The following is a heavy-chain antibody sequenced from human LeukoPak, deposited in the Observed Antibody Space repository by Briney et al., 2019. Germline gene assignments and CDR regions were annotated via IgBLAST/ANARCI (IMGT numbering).Heavy chain of an antibody. D-gene: IGHD3-10*01. CDR3: VKDRYSYGSGSYFA. V-gene: IGHV3-64D*06. J-gene: IGHJ4*02. CDR2: FSTNGVST. Sequence: GGSLRLSCSASGFTFSSYAMHWVRQAPGKGLEYVSGFSTNGVSTYYADSVKGRFTVSRDNSKNTLYLQMSSPRVEDTAVYYCVKDRYSYGSGSYFAWGQGTLVTVSS. CDR1: GFTFSSYA.